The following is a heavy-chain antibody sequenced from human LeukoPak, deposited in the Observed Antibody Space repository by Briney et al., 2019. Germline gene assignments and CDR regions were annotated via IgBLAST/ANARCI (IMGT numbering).Heavy chain of an antibody. J-gene: IGHJ4*02. CDR1: GGSISSSSYY. D-gene: IGHD5-12*01. CDR2: INHSGST. V-gene: IGHV4-39*07. CDR3: ARGPVATINPYYFDY. Sequence: PSETLSLTCTVSGGSISSSSYYWGWIRQPPGKGLEWIGEINHSGSTNYNPSLKSRVTISVDTSKNQFSLKLSSVTAADTAVYYCARGPVATINPYYFDYWGQGTLVTVSS.